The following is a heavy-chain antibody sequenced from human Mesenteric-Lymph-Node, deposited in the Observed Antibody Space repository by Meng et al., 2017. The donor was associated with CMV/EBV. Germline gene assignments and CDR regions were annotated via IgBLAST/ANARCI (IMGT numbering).Heavy chain of an antibody. CDR1: GFTFDDYG. CDR3: ARDRGVFFYYYGMDV. V-gene: IGHV3-20*04. Sequence: GESLKISCAASGFTFDDYGMSWVRQAPGKGLEWVSGINGKGESPAYSDSVKGRFTISRDNAKNSLYLQMNSLRAEDTAVYYCARDRGVFFYYYGMDVWGQGTTVTVSS. J-gene: IGHJ6*02. D-gene: IGHD3-3*01. CDR2: INGKGESP.